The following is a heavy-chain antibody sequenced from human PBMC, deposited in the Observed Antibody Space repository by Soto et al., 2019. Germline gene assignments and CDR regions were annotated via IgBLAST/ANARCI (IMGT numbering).Heavy chain of an antibody. Sequence: QVQLVESGGGVVQPGRSLRLSCAASGFTFSSYGMHWVRQAPGKGLEWVAVISYDGSNKYYADSVKGRFTISRDNSNNTLYLQMNILRSEDSAVYYCATPSAPYSRSNDAFDYWGQGTLVTVSS. CDR3: ATPSAPYSRSNDAFDY. J-gene: IGHJ4*02. V-gene: IGHV3-30*03. CDR1: GFTFSSYG. CDR2: ISYDGSNK. D-gene: IGHD6-13*01.